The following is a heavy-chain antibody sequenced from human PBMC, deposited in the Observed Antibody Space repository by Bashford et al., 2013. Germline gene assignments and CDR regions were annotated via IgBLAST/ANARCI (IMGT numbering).Heavy chain of an antibody. CDR3: ARRSITIFGVVAYSDAFDI. CDR1: GYTFTGYY. Sequence: VASVNGXLQGSGYTFTGYYMHWGATGPSDKGLEWMGWINPNSGGTNYAQKFQGWVTMTRDTSISTAYMELSRLRSDDTAVYYCARRSITIFGVVAYSDAFDIWGQGTMVTVSS. J-gene: IGHJ3*02. D-gene: IGHD3-3*01. V-gene: IGHV1-2*04. CDR2: INPNSGGT.